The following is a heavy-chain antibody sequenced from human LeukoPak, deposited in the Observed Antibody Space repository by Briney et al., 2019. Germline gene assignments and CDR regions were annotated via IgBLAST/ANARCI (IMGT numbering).Heavy chain of an antibody. J-gene: IGHJ4*02. V-gene: IGHV4-30-2*01. CDR1: GGSISSGGYS. CDR2: NYHSGST. CDR3: ARSHYGSGSYPIYYFDY. D-gene: IGHD3-10*01. Sequence: SETQSLTCAVSGGSISSGGYSWTWIRQPPGKGLEWIGYNYHSGSTYYNPSLKSRVTISVDRSKNQFSLKLSSVAAADTAVYYCARSHYGSGSYPIYYFDYWGQGTLVTVSS.